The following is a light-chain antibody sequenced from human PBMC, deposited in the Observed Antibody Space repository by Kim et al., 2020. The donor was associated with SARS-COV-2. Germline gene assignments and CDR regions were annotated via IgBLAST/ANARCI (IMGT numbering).Light chain of an antibody. CDR2: QVN. CDR3: SSYAGSGTLV. Sequence: QSALTQPASVSGSPGQSITISCTGTSSDVGYYHLVSWYQQHPGTAPKLLIFQVNKRPSGVSNRFSGSKFGNTASLTISGLQAEDESDYYCSSYAGSGTLVFGGGTQLTVL. CDR1: SSDVGYYHL. V-gene: IGLV2-23*02. J-gene: IGLJ2*01.